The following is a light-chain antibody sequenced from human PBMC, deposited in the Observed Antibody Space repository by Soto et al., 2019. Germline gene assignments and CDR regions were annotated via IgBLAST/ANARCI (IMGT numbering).Light chain of an antibody. CDR3: QQYGTSPT. Sequence: EIVLPQSPGTLSLFPGERATLSCRASQSLITRYLAWYQQKPGQAPRLLIYGASSRATGIPDRFSGSGSGTDFTLTISRLEPEDLAVYSCQQYGTSPTFGQGTRLEIK. CDR1: QSLITRY. V-gene: IGKV3-20*01. J-gene: IGKJ5*01. CDR2: GAS.